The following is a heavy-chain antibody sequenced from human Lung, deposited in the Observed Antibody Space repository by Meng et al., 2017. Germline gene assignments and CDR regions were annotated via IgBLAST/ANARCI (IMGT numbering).Heavy chain of an antibody. J-gene: IGHJ4*02. CDR3: ARGPTTMAHDFDY. D-gene: IGHD4-11*01. Sequence: VPLALWAAGLLPPSGTRPLTCVVSGGSFSDYYWSWIRQPPGKGLEWIGEINHSGSTNYNPSLESRATISVDTSQNNLSLKLSSVTAADSAVYYCARGPTTMAHDFDYWGQGTLVTVSS. V-gene: IGHV4-34*01. CDR1: GGSFSDYY. CDR2: INHSGST.